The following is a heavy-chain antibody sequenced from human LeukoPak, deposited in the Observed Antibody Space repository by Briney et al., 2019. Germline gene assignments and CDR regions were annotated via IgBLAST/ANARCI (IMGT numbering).Heavy chain of an antibody. CDR1: GFTVSSNY. CDR2: IYSGGST. CDR3: AREGRGLKVAFDI. J-gene: IGHJ3*02. Sequence: RGGSLRLSCAASGFTVSSNYMSWVRQAPGKGLEWVSVIYSGGSTYYADSVKGRFTISRDNSKNTLYLQMNSLRAEDTAVYYCAREGRGLKVAFDIWGQGTMVTVSS. V-gene: IGHV3-66*01. D-gene: IGHD3-10*01.